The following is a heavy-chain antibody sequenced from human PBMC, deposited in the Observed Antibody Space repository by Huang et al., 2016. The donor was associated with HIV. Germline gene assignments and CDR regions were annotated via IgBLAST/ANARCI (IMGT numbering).Heavy chain of an antibody. CDR2: ISAYKGHT. V-gene: IGHV1-18*01. CDR3: ARDRGAVAGTSPGY. J-gene: IGHJ4*02. Sequence: QVQLVQSGAEVKKPGASVKVSCKASDYTFTSYCIGWVRQAPGQGLGWMGWISAYKGHTNYAPKPQGRVTMTTETSTSTAYMELRSLRSDDTAVYYCARDRGAVAGTSPGYWGQGTLVTVSS. D-gene: IGHD6-19*01. CDR1: DYTFTSYC.